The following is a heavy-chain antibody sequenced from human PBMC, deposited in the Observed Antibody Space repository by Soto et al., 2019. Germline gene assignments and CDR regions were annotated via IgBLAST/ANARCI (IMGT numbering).Heavy chain of an antibody. V-gene: IGHV3-23*01. CDR1: GFTFSSYA. D-gene: IGHD1-7*01. J-gene: IGHJ6*02. CDR2: ISGSGGST. CDR3: AKYETTLYYYGMDV. Sequence: GGSLRLSCAASGFTFSSYAMIWVRQAPGKGLEWVSAISGSGGSTYYADSVKGRFTISRDNSKNTLYLQMNSLRAEDTAVYYCAKYETTLYYYGMDVWGQGTTVTVSS.